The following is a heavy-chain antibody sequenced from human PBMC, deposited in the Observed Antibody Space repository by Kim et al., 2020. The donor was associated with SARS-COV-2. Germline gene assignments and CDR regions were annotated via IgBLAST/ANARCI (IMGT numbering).Heavy chain of an antibody. CDR3: TRAPGGAPCDY. D-gene: IGHD3-16*01. CDR2: INIDGSDT. V-gene: IGHV3-74*03. J-gene: IGHJ4*02. Sequence: GGSLRLSCAASGFSFSTSWMYWVRQAPGKGLVWVSRINIDGSDTTHADSVKGRFTVSRDNAKNTLYLQMNSLRAEDTAVYYCTRAPGGAPCDYWGQGTLVTV. CDR1: GFSFSTSW.